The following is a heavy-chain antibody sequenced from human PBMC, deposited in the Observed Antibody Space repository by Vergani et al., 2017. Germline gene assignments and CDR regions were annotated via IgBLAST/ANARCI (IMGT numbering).Heavy chain of an antibody. CDR2: IYSGGST. V-gene: IGHV3-53*04. J-gene: IGHJ2*01. CDR3: ARGGVTMVRGVIDWYVDL. Sequence: EVQLVESGGGLVKPGGSLRLSCAASGFTFSNAWMSWVRQAPGKGLEWVSVIYSGGSTYYADSVKGRFTISRHNSKNTLYLQMNSLRAEDTAVYYCARGGVTMVRGVIDWYVDLWGRGTLVTVSS. CDR1: GFTFSNAW. D-gene: IGHD3-10*01.